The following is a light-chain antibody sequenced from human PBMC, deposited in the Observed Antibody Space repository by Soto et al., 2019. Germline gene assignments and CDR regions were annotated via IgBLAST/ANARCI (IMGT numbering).Light chain of an antibody. J-gene: IGKJ5*01. CDR3: QHFGGTTFT. CDR1: QIVSSSY. Sequence: EIVLTQSPVTLALSPGEIATLSCSASQIVSSSYIAWYQQRPGQTPSLLIYGASTRATGIPDRFSGSGSGTPFTLTISSLEPGDFAVYYCQHFGGTTFTFGQGTRLEIK. V-gene: IGKV3-20*01. CDR2: GAS.